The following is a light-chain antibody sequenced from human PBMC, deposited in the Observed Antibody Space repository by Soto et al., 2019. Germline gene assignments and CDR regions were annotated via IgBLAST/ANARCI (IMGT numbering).Light chain of an antibody. V-gene: IGKV3-11*01. CDR2: DST. Sequence: ERATLSCGCSKSVRSYLAWYQQKPGEPPRLLNYDSTNSATGIPARFSGGGCGKGFTLTIRILAPEDFAVYYRQQRNYWPITFGQGRLLAVK. CDR3: QQRNYWPIT. CDR1: KSVRSY. J-gene: IGKJ5*01.